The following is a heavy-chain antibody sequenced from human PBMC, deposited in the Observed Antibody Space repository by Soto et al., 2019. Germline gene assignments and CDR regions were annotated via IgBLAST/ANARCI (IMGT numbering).Heavy chain of an antibody. CDR1: GFTVSNTY. CDR3: ARALPVAKGGFDP. CDR2: IYTAGGT. D-gene: IGHD2-2*01. Sequence: PGGSRRLSXAASGFTVSNTYMTWVRQPPGKGLECVSVIYTAGGTNYADSVKGRFIISRDNSKNTLYLQMNSLRAEDTAVYYCARALPVAKGGFDPWGQGTLVTVSS. J-gene: IGHJ5*02. V-gene: IGHV3-53*01.